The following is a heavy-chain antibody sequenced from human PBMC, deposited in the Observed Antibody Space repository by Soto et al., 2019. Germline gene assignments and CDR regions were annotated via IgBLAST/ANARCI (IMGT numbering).Heavy chain of an antibody. CDR1: GFTFSSYA. Sequence: GGSLRLSCAASGFTFSSYAMHWARQAPGKGLEWVAVISYDGSNKYYADSVKGRFTISRDNSKNTLYLQMNSLRAEDTAVYYCARSIAARPDLDYWGQEPWSPSPQ. CDR3: ARSIAARPDLDY. CDR2: ISYDGSNK. J-gene: IGHJ4*01. D-gene: IGHD6-6*01. V-gene: IGHV3-30-3*01.